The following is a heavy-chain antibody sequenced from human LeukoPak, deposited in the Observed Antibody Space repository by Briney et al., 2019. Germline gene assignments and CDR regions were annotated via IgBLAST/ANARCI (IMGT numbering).Heavy chain of an antibody. D-gene: IGHD3-10*01. CDR3: AYYGSGSYSNEYTWFDP. J-gene: IGHJ5*02. CDR1: GYSFTSYW. V-gene: IGHV5-51*01. Sequence: RGESLKISCKGSGYSFTSYWIGWVRQMPGKGLEWMGIIYPGDSETRYSPSFEGQVTISADKSISTAYLQWSSLKVSDTAMYYCAYYGSGSYSNEYTWFDPWGQGTLVTVSS. CDR2: IYPGDSET.